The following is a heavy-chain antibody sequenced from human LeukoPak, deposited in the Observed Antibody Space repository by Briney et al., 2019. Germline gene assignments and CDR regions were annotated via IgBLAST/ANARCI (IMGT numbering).Heavy chain of an antibody. J-gene: IGHJ6*03. D-gene: IGHD1-1*01. V-gene: IGHV3-48*01. CDR1: GFTFSSYS. CDR3: ARDGNRDGDMDV. Sequence: GGSLRLSCAASGFTFSSYSMNWVRQAPGKGLEWVSYISSGRPLIYYADSVKGRFTVSRDGAKSSLYLQMNSLRGEDSAVYYCARDGNRDGDMDVWGKGTTVTVSS. CDR2: ISSGRPLI.